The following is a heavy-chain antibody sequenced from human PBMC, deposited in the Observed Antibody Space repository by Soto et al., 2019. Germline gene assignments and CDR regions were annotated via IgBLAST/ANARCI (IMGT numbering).Heavy chain of an antibody. CDR2: ISSSSSYT. V-gene: IGHV3-11*06. D-gene: IGHD3-10*01. J-gene: IGHJ6*02. CDR3: ARAHRVDGMDG. CDR1: GFTFSDYY. Sequence: GGSLRLSCAASGFTFSDYYMSWIRQAPGKGLEWVSYISSSSSYTNYADSVKGRFTISRDNAKNSLYLQMNSLRAEDTAVYYCARAHRVDGMDGWGQGTTGTVSS.